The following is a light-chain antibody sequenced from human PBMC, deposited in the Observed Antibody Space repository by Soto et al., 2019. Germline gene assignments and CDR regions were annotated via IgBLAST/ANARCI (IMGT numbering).Light chain of an antibody. Sequence: QSVLTQPASVSGSPGQSITISCTGTSTDIGSHYLVSWYQQHPGKVPKLIIYEALKPPTGVSNRFSGSKSGNTASLTISRLLPEDEADYYCCSYAGRSPVVFGGGTKLTVL. V-gene: IGLV2-23*01. CDR3: CSYAGRSPVV. CDR1: STDIGSHYL. J-gene: IGLJ3*02. CDR2: EAL.